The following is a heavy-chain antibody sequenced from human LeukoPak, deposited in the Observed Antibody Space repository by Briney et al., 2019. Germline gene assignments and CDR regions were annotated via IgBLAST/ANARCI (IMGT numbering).Heavy chain of an antibody. CDR3: AREGITIFGVVIGKNWFDP. V-gene: IGHV4-34*01. D-gene: IGHD3-3*01. J-gene: IGHJ5*02. CDR1: GGSFSGNS. CDR2: INHSGST. Sequence: SETLSLTCAVYGGSFSGNSWNWIRQPPGKGLEWIGEINHSGSTNYNPSLKSRITISIDTSKNQFSLKLSSVTAADTAVYYCAREGITIFGVVIGKNWFDPWGQGTLVTVSS.